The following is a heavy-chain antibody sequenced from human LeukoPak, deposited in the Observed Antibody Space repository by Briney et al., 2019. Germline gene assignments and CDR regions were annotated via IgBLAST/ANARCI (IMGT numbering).Heavy chain of an antibody. CDR2: IIPIFGAA. J-gene: IGHJ4*02. V-gene: IGHV1-69*13. D-gene: IGHD4-17*01. Sequence: SVKVSFKASGGTFSSYAISWVRQAPGQGLEWMGGIIPIFGAANYAQKFQGRVTITADESTSTAYMELSSLRSEDTAVYYCARGTDYGEYYFDYWGQGTLVTVSS. CDR3: ARGTDYGEYYFDY. CDR1: GGTFSSYA.